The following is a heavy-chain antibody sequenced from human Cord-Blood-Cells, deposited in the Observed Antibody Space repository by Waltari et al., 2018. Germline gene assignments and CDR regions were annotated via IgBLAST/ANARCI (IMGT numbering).Heavy chain of an antibody. V-gene: IGHV1-2*02. CDR2: INPNSGGT. J-gene: IGHJ3*02. CDR1: GYTFTGYY. CDR3: ARSFTNLRYFDWLLTKNDAFDI. Sequence: QVQLVQSGAEVKKPGASVKVSCKASGYTFTGYYMHWVRQAPGQGLEWMGWINPNSGGTNYAQKFQGRVTMTRDTSISTAYMELSRLRSDDTAVYYCARSFTNLRYFDWLLTKNDAFDIWGQGTMVTVSS. D-gene: IGHD3-9*01.